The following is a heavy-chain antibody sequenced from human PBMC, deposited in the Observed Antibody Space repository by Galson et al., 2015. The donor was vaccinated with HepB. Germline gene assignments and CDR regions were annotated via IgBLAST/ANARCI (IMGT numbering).Heavy chain of an antibody. J-gene: IGHJ4*02. Sequence: SLRLSCAASGFTVSSNYMSWVRQAPGKGLEWVSVIYSGGSTYYADSVKGRFTISRDNSKNTLYLQMNSLRAEDTAVYYCARGREYCSGGSCYPFFDYWGQGTLVTVSS. V-gene: IGHV3-66*02. CDR3: ARGREYCSGGSCYPFFDY. D-gene: IGHD2-15*01. CDR2: IYSGGST. CDR1: GFTVSSNY.